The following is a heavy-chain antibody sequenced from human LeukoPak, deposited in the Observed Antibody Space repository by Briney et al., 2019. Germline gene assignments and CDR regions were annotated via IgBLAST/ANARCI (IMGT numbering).Heavy chain of an antibody. CDR2: IYTSGST. Sequence: KPSQTLSLTCTVSGGSISSGSYYWSWIRQPAGKGLEWIGRIYTSGSTNYNPSLKSRVTISVDTSKNQFSLKLSSVTAADTAVYYCARGKIAAAGSFDYWGQGTLVTVSS. D-gene: IGHD6-13*01. CDR1: GGSISSGSYY. V-gene: IGHV4-61*02. J-gene: IGHJ4*02. CDR3: ARGKIAAAGSFDY.